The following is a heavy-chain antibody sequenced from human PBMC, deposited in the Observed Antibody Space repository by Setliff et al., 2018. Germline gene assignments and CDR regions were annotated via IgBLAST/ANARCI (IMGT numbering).Heavy chain of an antibody. CDR1: GFTFSFHW. CDR2: INQDGGGE. CDR3: AREQFVGDY. D-gene: IGHD3-10*01. Sequence: GGSLRLSCAASGFTFSFHWMSWVRQAPDKGLEWVASINQDGGGESYVDSVKGRFTISRDNAKNSLYLQMNSLRAEDTTVYYCAREQFVGDYWGQGTLVTVSS. J-gene: IGHJ4*02. V-gene: IGHV3-7*03.